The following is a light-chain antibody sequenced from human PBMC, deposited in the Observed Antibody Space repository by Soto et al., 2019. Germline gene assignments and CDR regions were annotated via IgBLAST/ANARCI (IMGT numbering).Light chain of an antibody. J-gene: IGLJ2*01. CDR2: EVS. Sequence: ALTQPPSASGSPGQSVTLSCTGTSSDVGGYNYVSWYQQHPGKAPKLMIYEVSKRPSGVPDRFSGSKSGNTASLTVSGLQAEDEADYYCSSYAGSNNRVVFGGGTKLTVL. CDR3: SSYAGSNNRVV. V-gene: IGLV2-8*01. CDR1: SSDVGGYNY.